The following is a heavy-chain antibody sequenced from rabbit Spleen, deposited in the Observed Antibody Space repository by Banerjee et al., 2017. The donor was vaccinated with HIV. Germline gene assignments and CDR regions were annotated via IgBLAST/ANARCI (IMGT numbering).Heavy chain of an antibody. V-gene: IGHV1S45*01. J-gene: IGHJ4*01. CDR1: GFSFSSDYY. D-gene: IGHD4-1*01. Sequence: QEQLVESGGGLVQPGGSLKLACTASGFSFSSDYYICWVRQAPGKGLEWIACIYGGDIHSTAYASWAKGRFTISKTSSTTVTLQMTRLTAADTATYFCARDLAGVIGWNFYLWGPGTLVTVS. CDR2: IYGGDIHST. CDR3: ARDLAGVIGWNFYL.